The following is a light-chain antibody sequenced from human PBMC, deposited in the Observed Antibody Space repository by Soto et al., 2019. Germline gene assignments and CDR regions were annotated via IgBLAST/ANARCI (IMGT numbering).Light chain of an antibody. CDR3: SSYPTSRSSLVV. V-gene: IGLV2-14*01. Sequence: QSALTQPASVSGSPGQSITISCSGTSSDVGGYNYVSWYQQHPGKAPKLMIYDVSNRPSGVSNRFSGSKSGNTASLTISGLQAEDEADYYCSSYPTSRSSLVVFGGGTKLTVL. J-gene: IGLJ2*01. CDR1: SSDVGGYNY. CDR2: DVS.